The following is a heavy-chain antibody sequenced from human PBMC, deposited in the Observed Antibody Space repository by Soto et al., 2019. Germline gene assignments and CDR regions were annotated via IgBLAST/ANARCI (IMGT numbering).Heavy chain of an antibody. V-gene: IGHV1-18*01. CDR2: ISAYNGNT. CDR1: GYTFTSYG. Sequence: XVKGSCKASGYTFTSYGISWVRHAPGQGLEWMGWISAYNGNTNYAQKLQGRVTMTTDTSTSTAYMELRSLRSEDTAVYYCAREPGIAVAGIDAFDIWGQGTMVTV. J-gene: IGHJ3*02. D-gene: IGHD6-19*01. CDR3: AREPGIAVAGIDAFDI.